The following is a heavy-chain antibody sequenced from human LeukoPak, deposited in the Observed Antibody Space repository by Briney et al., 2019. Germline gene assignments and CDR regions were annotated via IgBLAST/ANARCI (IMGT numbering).Heavy chain of an antibody. V-gene: IGHV3-48*02. CDR3: ARIGYYDSSGGNDY. D-gene: IGHD3-22*01. CDR1: GFTFSSYT. J-gene: IGHJ4*02. Sequence: GGPLRLSCAASGFTFSSYTMSWVRKAPGKGLEWVSSLTSSSNTIYYADSVKGRFTISRDNAKNSLYLQMNSLRDEDTAVYHCARIGYYDSSGGNDYWGQGTLVTVSS. CDR2: LTSSSNTI.